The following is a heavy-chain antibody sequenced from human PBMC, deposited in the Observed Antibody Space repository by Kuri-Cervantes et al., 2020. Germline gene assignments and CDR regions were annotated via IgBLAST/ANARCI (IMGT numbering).Heavy chain of an antibody. Sequence: GGSLRLSCAASGFTFDDYGMSWVRQAPGKGLEWVSYIRSSSSTIYYVDSVKGRFTISRDNAKNSLYLQMNSLRDEDTAVYYCARVDCRGYTCYVPSHGFDIWGQGTMVTVSS. CDR1: GFTFDDYG. J-gene: IGHJ3*02. CDR3: ARVDCRGYTCYVPSHGFDI. D-gene: IGHD2-15*01. V-gene: IGHV3-48*02. CDR2: IRSSSSTI.